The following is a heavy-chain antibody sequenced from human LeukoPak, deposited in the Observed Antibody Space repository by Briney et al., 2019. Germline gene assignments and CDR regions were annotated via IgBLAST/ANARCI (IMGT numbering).Heavy chain of an antibody. CDR2: IYTSGST. CDR3: ASIAARNYFDY. D-gene: IGHD6-6*01. Sequence: SETLSLTCTVSGGSISSYYWSWIRQPLGKGLEWIGYIYTSGSTNYNPSLKSRVTISADTSKNQFSLKLSSVTAADTAVYYCASIAARNYFDYWGQGTLVTVSS. J-gene: IGHJ4*02. V-gene: IGHV4-4*09. CDR1: GGSISSYY.